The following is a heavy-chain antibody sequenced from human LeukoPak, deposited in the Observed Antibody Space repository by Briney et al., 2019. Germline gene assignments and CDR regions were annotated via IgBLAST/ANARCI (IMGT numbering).Heavy chain of an antibody. D-gene: IGHD6-13*01. CDR3: ASGVRPGIAAAYF. V-gene: IGHV3-66*01. Sequence: SGGSLRLSCAASGFTVSSNYMSWVRQAPGKGLEWVSLIDNAGSTYYADAVKGRFIISRDNYKNTVYLQMNSLRAEDTAVYYCASGVRPGIAAAYFWGQGTLVTVSS. CDR2: IDNAGST. CDR1: GFTVSSNY. J-gene: IGHJ4*02.